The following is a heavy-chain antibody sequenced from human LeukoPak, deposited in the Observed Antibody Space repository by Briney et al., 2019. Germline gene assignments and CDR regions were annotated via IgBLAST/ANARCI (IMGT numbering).Heavy chain of an antibody. CDR1: GYSFTNYW. CDR2: IYPGDSDT. CDR3: ARRGRGFGVVDYSYFDI. V-gene: IGHV5-51*01. Sequence: RGESLKISCKGSGYSFTNYWIGWVRQMPGKGLEWMGIIYPGDSDTRYSPSFQGQVTISADKSISTAYLQWNSLKTSDTAMYYCARRGRGFGVVDYSYFDIWGRGTLVTVSS. D-gene: IGHD3-3*01. J-gene: IGHJ2*01.